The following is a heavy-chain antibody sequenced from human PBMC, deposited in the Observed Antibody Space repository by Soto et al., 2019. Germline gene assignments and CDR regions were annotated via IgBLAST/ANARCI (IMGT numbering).Heavy chain of an antibody. Sequence: GASVKVSCKASGGTFSSYAISWVRQAPGQGLEWMGGIIPIFGTANYAQKSQGRVTITADKSTSTAYMELSSLRSEDTAVYYCARGHSSGYSFDYWGQGTLVTVSS. D-gene: IGHD3-22*01. CDR2: IIPIFGTA. CDR1: GGTFSSYA. V-gene: IGHV1-69*06. CDR3: ARGHSSGYSFDY. J-gene: IGHJ4*02.